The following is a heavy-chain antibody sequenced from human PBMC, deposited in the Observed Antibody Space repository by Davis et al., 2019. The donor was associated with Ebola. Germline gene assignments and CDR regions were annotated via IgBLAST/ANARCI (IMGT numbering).Heavy chain of an antibody. V-gene: IGHV3-21*01. CDR1: GVNFTTFS. J-gene: IGHJ3*02. Sequence: GESLKISCAAAGVNFTTFSINWLRQAPGKGLEWVASIGSSGNYIHYAASVKGRFTISRDNAKNSVYLQMNSLRVEDTAVYYCARESLVAGRDDAADIWGQGTMVTVSS. CDR2: IGSSGNYI. D-gene: IGHD6-19*01. CDR3: ARESLVAGRDDAADI.